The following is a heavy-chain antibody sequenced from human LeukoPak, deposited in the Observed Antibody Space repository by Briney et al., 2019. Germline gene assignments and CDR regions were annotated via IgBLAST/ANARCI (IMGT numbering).Heavy chain of an antibody. CDR3: PRGVRTTFHFEY. V-gene: IGHV3-53*01. CDR2: IYSGDTI. Sequence: PGGSLTLSCAASGFTDYRKYMSRLRQAPGKGLEWVSGIYSGDTIYYTDSVKGRFTISRDNSKNTLYLQMNSLRADDTAVYYCPRGVRTTFHFEYRGPRTLFTVSS. CDR1: GFTDYRKY. J-gene: IGHJ4*03. D-gene: IGHD2/OR15-2a*01.